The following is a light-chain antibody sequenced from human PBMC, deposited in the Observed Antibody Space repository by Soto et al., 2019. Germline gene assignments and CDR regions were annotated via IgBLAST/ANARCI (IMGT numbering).Light chain of an antibody. CDR2: RGT. Sequence: QSVLAQPASVSGSPGQSITISCTGTSNDVGAYDSVSWYQQHPHKAPQVIIYRGTQRPSGASNRFSASTSGNAASPTISGLQADDEADYFCCSSAPESTYVCGTGTKVTVL. CDR1: SNDVGAYDS. J-gene: IGLJ1*01. V-gene: IGLV2-23*01. CDR3: CSSAPESTYV.